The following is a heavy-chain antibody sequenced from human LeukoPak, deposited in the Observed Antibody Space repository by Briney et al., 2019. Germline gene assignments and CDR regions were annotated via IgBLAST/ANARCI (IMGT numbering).Heavy chain of an antibody. V-gene: IGHV3-23*01. J-gene: IGHJ5*02. CDR3: AKSWVPPRFSGYDYVALPFWFDP. D-gene: IGHD5-12*01. CDR1: GFTFSSYA. CDR2: ISGSGGST. Sequence: TGGSLRLSCAASGFTFSSYAMGWVRQAPGKGLEWVSAISGSGGSTYYADSVKGRFTISRDNSKNTLYLQMNSLRAEDTAVYYCAKSWVPPRFSGYDYVALPFWFDPWGQGTLVTVSS.